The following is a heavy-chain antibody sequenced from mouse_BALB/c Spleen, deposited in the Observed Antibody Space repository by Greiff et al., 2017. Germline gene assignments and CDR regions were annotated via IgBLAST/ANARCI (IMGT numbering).Heavy chain of an antibody. Sequence: LQQPGSELVRPGASVKLSCKASGYTFTSYWMHWVKQRPGQGLEWIGNIYPGSGSTNYDEKFKSKATLTVDTSSSTAYMQLSSLTSEDSAVYYCTRDRYGGMDYWGQGTSVTVSS. CDR1: GYTFTSYW. V-gene: IGHV1S22*01. CDR3: TRDRYGGMDY. CDR2: IYPGSGST. D-gene: IGHD2-14*01. J-gene: IGHJ4*01.